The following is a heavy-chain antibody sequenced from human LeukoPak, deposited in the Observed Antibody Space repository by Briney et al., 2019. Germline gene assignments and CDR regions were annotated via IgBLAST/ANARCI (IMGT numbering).Heavy chain of an antibody. D-gene: IGHD3-22*01. J-gene: IGHJ1*01. CDR1: GYTFTSYG. Sequence: VASVKVSCKASGYTFTSYGIIWVRQAPGQGLEWMGWISAYNGNTNYAQKLQGRVTMTTDTSTSTAYMELRSLRSDDTAVYYCARAYYYDSSGYAEYFQHWGQGTLVTVSS. CDR2: ISAYNGNT. V-gene: IGHV1-18*04. CDR3: ARAYYYDSSGYAEYFQH.